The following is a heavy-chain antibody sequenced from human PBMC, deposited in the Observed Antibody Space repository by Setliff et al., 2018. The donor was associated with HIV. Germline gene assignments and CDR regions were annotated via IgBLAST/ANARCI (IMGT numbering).Heavy chain of an antibody. D-gene: IGHD1-26*01. CDR3: ARAELHYYYHMDV. J-gene: IGHJ6*03. CDR2: LFHSGST. V-gene: IGHV4-38-2*01. CDR1: GYSVSSGYY. Sequence: SETLSLTCAVPGYSVSSGYYWAWIRQPPGKGLEWIGTLFHSGSTYYNPSLKSRVTISVDTSKNQFSLKLSAVTAADTAVYYCARAELHYYYHMDVWGKGTAVTVSS.